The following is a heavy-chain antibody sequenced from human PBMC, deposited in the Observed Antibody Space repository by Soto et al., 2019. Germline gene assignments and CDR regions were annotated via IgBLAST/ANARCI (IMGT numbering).Heavy chain of an antibody. CDR3: ARIGYHDSSGYLVY. D-gene: IGHD3-22*01. J-gene: IGHJ4*02. Sequence: GGFLAPSHECSGFTFVSYSMNWVRPATGKGLGWVSYISSSSSTIYYADSVKARFTISRDNAKNSLYLQMNSLRDEDTALYYCARIGYHDSSGYLVYWGQGT. V-gene: IGHV3-48*02. CDR2: ISSSSSTI. CDR1: GFTFVSYS.